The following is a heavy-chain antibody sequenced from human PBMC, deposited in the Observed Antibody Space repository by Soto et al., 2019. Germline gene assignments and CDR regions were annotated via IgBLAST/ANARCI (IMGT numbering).Heavy chain of an antibody. D-gene: IGHD6-6*01. CDR2: ISYDGSNK. CDR3: ARSIAARLNWFDP. CDR1: GFTFSNYG. Sequence: GGSLRLSCAASGFTFSNYGIHWVRQAPGKGLEWVAVISYDGSNKYYADSVKGRFTISRDNAKNSLYLQMNSLRAEDTAVYYCARSIAARLNWFDPWGQGTLVTVSS. J-gene: IGHJ5*02. V-gene: IGHV3-30*03.